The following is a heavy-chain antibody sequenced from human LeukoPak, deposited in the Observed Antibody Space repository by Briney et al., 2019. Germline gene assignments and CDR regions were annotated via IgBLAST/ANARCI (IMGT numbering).Heavy chain of an antibody. V-gene: IGHV3-21*01. Sequence: GGSLRLSCAASGFTFSSYSMNWVRQAPGKGLEWVSSISSSSSYIYYADSVKGRFTISRDNAKNSLYLQMNSLRAEDTAVYYCARATMATNGGRDYWGQGTLVTVSS. CDR3: ARATMATNGGRDY. D-gene: IGHD5-12*01. J-gene: IGHJ4*02. CDR2: ISSSSSYI. CDR1: GFTFSSYS.